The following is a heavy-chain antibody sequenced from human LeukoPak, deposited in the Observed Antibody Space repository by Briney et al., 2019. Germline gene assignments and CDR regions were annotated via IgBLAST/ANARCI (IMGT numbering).Heavy chain of an antibody. D-gene: IGHD1-1*01. J-gene: IGHJ6*03. V-gene: IGHV4-59*01. CDR3: ARVSWTPGTSYYYMDV. CDR1: GGSISRYY. Sequence: SETLSLTCTFSGGSISRYYWRWIRQPPGKGLEWYGYVYDSGTTNYNPSLKSRLTISVDTSKNQFSLKLSSVTAADTAVYYCARVSWTPGTSYYYMDVWGKGTTVTVSS. CDR2: VYDSGTT.